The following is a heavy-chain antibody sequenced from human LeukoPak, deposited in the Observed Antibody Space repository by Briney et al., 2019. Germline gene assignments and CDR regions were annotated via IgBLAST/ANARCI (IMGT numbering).Heavy chain of an antibody. D-gene: IGHD1-26*01. Sequence: GGSLRLSCAASGFTFSSYNMNWVRQAPGKGLEWVSYISSSSSTIYYADSVKGRFTISRDNAKNSLYLQMNSLRAEVTAVYYCARDEWELPLDYWGQGTLVTVSS. CDR3: ARDEWELPLDY. V-gene: IGHV3-48*01. J-gene: IGHJ4*02. CDR2: ISSSSSTI. CDR1: GFTFSSYN.